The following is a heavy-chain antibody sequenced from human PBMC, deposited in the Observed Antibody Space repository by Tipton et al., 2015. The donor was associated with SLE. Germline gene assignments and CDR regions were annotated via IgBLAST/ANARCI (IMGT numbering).Heavy chain of an antibody. J-gene: IGHJ6*02. CDR2: ISAYNGNT. V-gene: IGHV1-18*01. D-gene: IGHD2-2*01. CDR3: ARSSTTGLRAYYYGMDV. CDR1: GYTFTSYG. Sequence: QSGAEVKKPGASVKVSCKASGYTFTSYGISWVRQAPGQGLEWMGWISAYNGNTNYAQKLQGRVPMTTDTSTSTAYMELRSLRSDDTAVYYCARSSTTGLRAYYYGMDVWGQGTTATVSS.